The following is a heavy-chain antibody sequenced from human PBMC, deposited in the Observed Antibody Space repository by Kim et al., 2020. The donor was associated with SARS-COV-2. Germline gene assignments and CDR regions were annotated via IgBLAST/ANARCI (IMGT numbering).Heavy chain of an antibody. D-gene: IGHD3-16*02. CDR2: IYYSGST. CDR1: GGSISSSSYY. Sequence: SETLSLTCTVSGGSISSSSYYWGWIRQPPGKGLEWIGSIYYSGSTYYNPSLKSRVTISVDTSKNQFSLKLSSVTAADTAVYYCARHGGGNDYVWGSYRYTPHFDYWGQGTLVTVSS. J-gene: IGHJ4*02. CDR3: ARHGGGNDYVWGSYRYTPHFDY. V-gene: IGHV4-39*01.